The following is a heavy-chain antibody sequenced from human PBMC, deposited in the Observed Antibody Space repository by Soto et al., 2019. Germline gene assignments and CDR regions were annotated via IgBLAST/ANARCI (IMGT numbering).Heavy chain of an antibody. CDR2: IYYSGST. J-gene: IGHJ4*02. D-gene: IGHD3-16*02. V-gene: IGHV4-59*01. Sequence: SETLSLTCTVAGGYISSYYWSWIRQPPGKGLEWIGYIYYSGSTNYNPSLKSRVTISVDTSKNQFSLKLSSVTAADTAVYYCASSRDLAGFGGVIVIPYYFDYWGQGTLVTVSS. CDR1: GGYISSYY. CDR3: ASSRDLAGFGGVIVIPYYFDY.